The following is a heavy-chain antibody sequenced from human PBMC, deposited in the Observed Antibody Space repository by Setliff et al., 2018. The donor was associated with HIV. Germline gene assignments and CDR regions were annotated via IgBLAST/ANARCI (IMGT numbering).Heavy chain of an antibody. CDR1: GFTFSRNV. Sequence: GGSLRLSCVASGFTFSRNVINWVRQAPGKGLEWVSGISESGANTYYADSVKGRFAISRDNSKNTLYLQMDSLRAEDTAVYYCAKVPSYWGQGALVTVSS. CDR3: AKVPSY. V-gene: IGHV3-23*01. CDR2: ISESGANT. J-gene: IGHJ4*02.